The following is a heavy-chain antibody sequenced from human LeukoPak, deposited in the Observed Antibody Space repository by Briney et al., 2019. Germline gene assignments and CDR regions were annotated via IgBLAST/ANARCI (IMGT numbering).Heavy chain of an antibody. J-gene: IGHJ5*02. V-gene: IGHV4-59*01. D-gene: IGHD2-2*01. CDR3: ARDRYCSSTSCYGGWFDP. CDR2: IYYSGST. Sequence: PSETLSLTCTVSGGSISSYYWSWIRQPPGKGLEWIGYIYYSGSTNYSPSLKSRVTISVDTSKNQFSLKLSSVTAADTAVYYCARDRYCSSTSCYGGWFDPWGQGTLVTVSS. CDR1: GGSISSYY.